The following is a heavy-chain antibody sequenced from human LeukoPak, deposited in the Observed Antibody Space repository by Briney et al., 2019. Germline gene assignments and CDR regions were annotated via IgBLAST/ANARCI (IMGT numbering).Heavy chain of an antibody. V-gene: IGHV3-23*01. Sequence: PGGSLRLSCAASGFTFSSYAMSWVRQAPGKGLEWVSLISGSGGSTYYADSVKGRFTISRDNSKNTLYLQMNSLRAEDTAVYYCARDLSSRGYTYGTPAFTFDIWGQGTMVTVSS. J-gene: IGHJ3*02. CDR2: ISGSGGST. CDR1: GFTFSSYA. CDR3: ARDLSSRGYTYGTPAFTFDI. D-gene: IGHD5-18*01.